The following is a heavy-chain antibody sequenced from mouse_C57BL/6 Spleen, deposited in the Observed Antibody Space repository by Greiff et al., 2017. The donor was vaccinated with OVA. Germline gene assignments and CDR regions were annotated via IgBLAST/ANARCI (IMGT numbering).Heavy chain of an antibody. J-gene: IGHJ1*03. V-gene: IGHV2-2*01. D-gene: IGHD2-3*01. CDR2: IWSGGST. Sequence: QVQLKESGPGLVQPSQSLSITCTVSGFSLTSYGVHWVRQSPGKGLEWLGVIWSGGSTDYNAAFISRLSISKDNSKSQVFFKMNSLQADDTAIYYCARNPDGYYPRYFDVWGTGTTVTVSS. CDR3: ARNPDGYYPRYFDV. CDR1: GFSLTSYG.